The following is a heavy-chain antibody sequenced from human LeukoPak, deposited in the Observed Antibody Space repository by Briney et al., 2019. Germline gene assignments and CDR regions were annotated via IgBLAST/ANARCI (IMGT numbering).Heavy chain of an antibody. CDR1: GYTFTSYY. D-gene: IGHD3-3*01. V-gene: IGHV1-2*02. J-gene: IGHJ3*02. Sequence: ASVKVSCKASGYTFTSYYMHWVRQAPGQGLEWMGWINPNSGGTNYAQKFQGRVTMTRDTSISTAYMELSRLRSDDTAVYYCARIWSGYYDAFDIWGQGTMVTVSS. CDR3: ARIWSGYYDAFDI. CDR2: INPNSGGT.